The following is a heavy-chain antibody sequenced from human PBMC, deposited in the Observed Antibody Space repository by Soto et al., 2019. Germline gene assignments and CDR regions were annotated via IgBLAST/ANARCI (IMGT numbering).Heavy chain of an antibody. Sequence: ASVKVSCKASEYTFTSYVMHWVRQAPGQSLEWIGWINAGNGHTKYSQKFQDRVTITRDTSANTAYMELSRLRSEDTAVYYCARDLQGLYYFDYWGQGALVTVSS. CDR2: INAGNGHT. CDR3: ARDLQGLYYFDY. J-gene: IGHJ4*02. V-gene: IGHV1-3*01. CDR1: EYTFTSYV.